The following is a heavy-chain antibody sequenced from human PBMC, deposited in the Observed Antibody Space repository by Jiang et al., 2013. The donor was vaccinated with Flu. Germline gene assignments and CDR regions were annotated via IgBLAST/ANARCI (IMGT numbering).Heavy chain of an antibody. V-gene: IGHV3-11*04. J-gene: IGHJ4*02. CDR2: ISSSGSNI. D-gene: IGHD2-21*02. CDR3: ARSIVVETAIPPTTYFDS. Sequence: AASGFTFGDYYMSWIRQAPGKGLEWVSYISSSGSNIYYADSVKGRFAISRDNAKNSLYLQMNSLRVEDTAVYYCARSIVVETAIPPTTYFDSWGQGTLVTVSS. CDR1: GFTFGDYY.